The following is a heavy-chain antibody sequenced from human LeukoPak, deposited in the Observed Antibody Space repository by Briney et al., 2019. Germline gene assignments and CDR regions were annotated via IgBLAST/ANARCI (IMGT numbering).Heavy chain of an antibody. V-gene: IGHV1-69*05. CDR2: IIPIFGTA. Sequence: SVKVSCKASGGTFSSYAISWMRQAPGQGLEWMGGIIPIFGTANYAQKFQGRVTITTDESTSTAYMELSSLRSEDTAVYYCAISTDPYPPLFDYWGQGTLVTVSS. D-gene: IGHD6-13*01. CDR3: AISTDPYPPLFDY. CDR1: GGTFSSYA. J-gene: IGHJ4*02.